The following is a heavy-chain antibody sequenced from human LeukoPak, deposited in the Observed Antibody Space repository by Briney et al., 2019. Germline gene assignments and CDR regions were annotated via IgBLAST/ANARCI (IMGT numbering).Heavy chain of an antibody. D-gene: IGHD4-11*01. J-gene: IGHJ4*02. CDR3: ARAEINDYNRY. V-gene: IGHV4-38-2*01. CDR2: IDYSGRT. CDR1: GYSIRSGYQ. Sequence: SETLSLTCSVSGYSIRSGYQWGWIRQAPGKGLEWIGSIDYSGRTYDNPSLKSRVTISIDTSKNQIFLKLRSTTAADTAHYYCARAEINDYNRYWGQGILVIVSS.